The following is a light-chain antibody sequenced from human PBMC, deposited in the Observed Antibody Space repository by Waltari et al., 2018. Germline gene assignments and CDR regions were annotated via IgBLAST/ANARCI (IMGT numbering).Light chain of an antibody. CDR1: QSVSSW. CDR2: RAS. Sequence: DIQMTQSPPTLSASVGDRVIITCRASQSVSSWLAWYQQKPGKAPNLLIYRASSLESGVPSRFSGSGSGTEFTLTISSLQPDDFATYYCQQYNTYPRTFGQGTKLEIK. CDR3: QQYNTYPRT. J-gene: IGKJ2*01. V-gene: IGKV1-5*03.